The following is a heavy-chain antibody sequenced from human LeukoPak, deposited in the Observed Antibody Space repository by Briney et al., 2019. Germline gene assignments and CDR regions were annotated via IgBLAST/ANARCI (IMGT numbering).Heavy chain of an antibody. CDR1: GGTFSSYA. V-gene: IGHV1-69*05. CDR2: IIPIFGTA. J-gene: IGHJ4*02. CDR3: ARARGYSYGYQEAATFDY. Sequence: GSSVKLSCKASGGTFSSYAISWVRQAPGQGLEWMGGIIPIFGTANYAQKFQGRVTITTDESTSTAYMELSSLRSEDTAVYYCARARGYSYGYQEAATFDYWGQGTLVTVSS. D-gene: IGHD5-18*01.